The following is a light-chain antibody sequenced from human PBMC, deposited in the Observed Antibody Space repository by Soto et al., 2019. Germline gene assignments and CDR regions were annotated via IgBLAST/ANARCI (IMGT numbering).Light chain of an antibody. V-gene: IGLV2-11*01. CDR3: CSYAGSYTLI. CDR1: SSDVGAYDY. Sequence: QSVLTQPRSVSGSPGQSVTISCTGTSSDVGAYDYVSWYQHHPGKAPKLMIYDVSKRPSGVPDRFSGSKSGNTASLTISGLQAEDEADYYCCSYAGSYTLIFGGGTKVTVL. J-gene: IGLJ2*01. CDR2: DVS.